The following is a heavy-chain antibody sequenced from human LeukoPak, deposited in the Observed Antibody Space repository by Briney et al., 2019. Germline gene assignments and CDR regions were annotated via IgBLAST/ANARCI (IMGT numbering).Heavy chain of an antibody. V-gene: IGHV3-23*01. J-gene: IGHJ5*02. D-gene: IGHD3-10*01. Sequence: GGSLRLSCVASGFTFSTYGMSWVRQAPGKGLEWVAAVSSTGSGTYYPDSLKGRFIISRDNSQNTVFLQMNSLRPEDAAFYFCAKDGPLLWFGPTDAWGQGILVTVSS. CDR2: VSSTGSGT. CDR1: GFTFSTYG. CDR3: AKDGPLLWFGPTDA.